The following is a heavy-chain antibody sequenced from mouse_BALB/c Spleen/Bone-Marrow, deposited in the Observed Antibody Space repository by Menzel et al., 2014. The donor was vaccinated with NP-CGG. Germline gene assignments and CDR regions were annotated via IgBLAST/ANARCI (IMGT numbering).Heavy chain of an antibody. Sequence: VQLKESGAELVKPGASVKLSCTASGFNIKDTYMHWVKQRPEQGLEWIGRIDPANDNTKYDPKFQGKATITADTSSNTAYLRLSSLTSEDTAVYYCARWLLPYGLDYWGQGTSVTVSS. CDR1: GFNIKDTY. CDR3: ARWLLPYGLDY. V-gene: IGHV14-3*02. J-gene: IGHJ4*01. CDR2: IDPANDNT. D-gene: IGHD2-3*01.